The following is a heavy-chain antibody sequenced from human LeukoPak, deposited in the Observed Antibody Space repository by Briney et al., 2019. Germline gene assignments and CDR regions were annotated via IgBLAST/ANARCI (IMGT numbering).Heavy chain of an antibody. D-gene: IGHD1-26*01. CDR1: GGSISSYY. Sequence: SETLSLTCTVSGGSISSYYWSWIRQPPGKGLEWIGYIYYSGSTNYNPSLKSRVTISVDTSKNQLSLKLSSVTAADTAVYYCARRGVGATAFDIWGQGTMVTVSS. CDR2: IYYSGST. V-gene: IGHV4-59*08. CDR3: ARRGVGATAFDI. J-gene: IGHJ3*02.